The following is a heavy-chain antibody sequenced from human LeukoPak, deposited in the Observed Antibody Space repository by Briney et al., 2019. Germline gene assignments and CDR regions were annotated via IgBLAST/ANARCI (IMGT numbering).Heavy chain of an antibody. CDR2: IIPIFGTS. J-gene: IGHJ3*02. V-gene: IGHV1-69*13. D-gene: IGHD5-24*01. Sequence: ASVKVSCKASGGTFSSYAISWLRQAPGQGLEWMGGIIPIFGTSNYAQKFKGRVTITADESTSTAYMELSSLRSEDTAVYYCARDQAVEAFDIWGQGTMVTVSS. CDR3: ARDQAVEAFDI. CDR1: GGTFSSYA.